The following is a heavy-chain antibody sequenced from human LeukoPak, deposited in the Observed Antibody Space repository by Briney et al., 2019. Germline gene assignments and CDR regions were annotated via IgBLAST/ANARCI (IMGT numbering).Heavy chain of an antibody. Sequence: PSETLSLTCTVSGGSISSYYWTWIRQPPGKGLEWIGYIYYSGSTNYNPSLKSRVTISVDTSKNQFSLNLTSVTAADTAVYYCARGYYDFLWDQGTLVTVSS. CDR2: IYYSGST. D-gene: IGHD3-3*01. CDR3: ARGYYDFL. CDR1: GGSISSYY. V-gene: IGHV4-59*01. J-gene: IGHJ4*02.